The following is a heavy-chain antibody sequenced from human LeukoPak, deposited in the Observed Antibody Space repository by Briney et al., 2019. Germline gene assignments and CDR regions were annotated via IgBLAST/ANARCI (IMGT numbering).Heavy chain of an antibody. V-gene: IGHV4-59*01. D-gene: IGHD2-21*02. Sequence: SQTLSLTCTASGGSISSYYWSWIRQPPGKGLEWIGYIYYSGSTNYNPSLKSRVTISVDTSKNQFTLKLSSVTAADTAVYYCARDRLDCGGDCWSKRFFYYYGMDVWGQGTTVTVSS. CDR2: IYYSGST. CDR3: ARDRLDCGGDCWSKRFFYYYGMDV. J-gene: IGHJ6*02. CDR1: GGSISSYY.